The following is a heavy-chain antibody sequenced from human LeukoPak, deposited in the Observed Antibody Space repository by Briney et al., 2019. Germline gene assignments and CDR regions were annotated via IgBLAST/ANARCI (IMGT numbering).Heavy chain of an antibody. CDR3: ARGRGWFDP. CDR2: INHSGST. CDR1: GGSFSGYY. Sequence: SETLSLTCAVYGGSFSGYYWSWIRQPPGKGLEWIGEINHSGSTNYNPSLKSRVTISVDASKNQFSLKLSSVTAADTAVYYCARGRGWFDPWGQGTLVTVSS. J-gene: IGHJ5*02. V-gene: IGHV4-34*01.